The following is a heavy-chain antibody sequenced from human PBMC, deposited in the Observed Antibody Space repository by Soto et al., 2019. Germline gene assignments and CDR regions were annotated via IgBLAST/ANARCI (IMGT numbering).Heavy chain of an antibody. CDR3: ARVRELWFPNFDY. J-gene: IGHJ4*02. CDR2: ISSSSSYI. CDR1: GFTFSSYS. Sequence: GGSLRLSCAASGFTFSSYSMNWVRQAPGKGLEWVSSISSSSSYIYYADSVKGRFTISRDNAKNSLYLQMNSLRAEDTAVYYCARVRELWFPNFDYWGQGTLVTVSS. V-gene: IGHV3-21*01. D-gene: IGHD5-18*01.